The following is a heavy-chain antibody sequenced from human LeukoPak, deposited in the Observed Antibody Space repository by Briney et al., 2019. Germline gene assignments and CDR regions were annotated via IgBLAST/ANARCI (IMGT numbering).Heavy chain of an antibody. Sequence: GASVKVSCKASGYTFTSYGISWVRQAPGQGLEWMGWISAYNGNTNYAQKLQGRVTMTTDTSTSTAYMELRSLRSDDTAMYYCARPRYSNYLYNWFDPWGQGTLVTVSS. CDR2: ISAYNGNT. D-gene: IGHD4-11*01. J-gene: IGHJ5*02. CDR1: GYTFTSYG. V-gene: IGHV1-18*01. CDR3: ARPRYSNYLYNWFDP.